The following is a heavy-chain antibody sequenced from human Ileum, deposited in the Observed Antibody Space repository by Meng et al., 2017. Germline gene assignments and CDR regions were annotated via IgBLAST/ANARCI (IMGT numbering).Heavy chain of an antibody. Sequence: QVQLVQSGPEVKKPGAVVTLACMASGFIFSSYDINWVRQAPRQGLEWMGWMNPNSGNTGFAQKFQDRITMTRDTSINTAYMELSSLTSEDTAVYYCARRTQSTGTALGYWGQGTLVTVSS. D-gene: IGHD1-1*01. V-gene: IGHV1-8*01. CDR3: ARRTQSTGTALGY. CDR2: MNPNSGNT. CDR1: GFIFSSYD. J-gene: IGHJ4*02.